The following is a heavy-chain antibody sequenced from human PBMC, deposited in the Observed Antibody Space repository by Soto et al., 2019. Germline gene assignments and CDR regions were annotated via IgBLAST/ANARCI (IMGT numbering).Heavy chain of an antibody. CDR1: GGSISSYY. CDR2: IYYSGST. CDR3: ARDRALYYYYYGMDV. Sequence: KTSETLSLTCTVSGGSISSYYWSWIRQPPGKGLEWIGYIYYSGSTNYNPSLKSRVTISVDTSKNQFSLKLSSVTAADTAVYYCARDRALYYYYYGMDVWGQGTTVTVSS. J-gene: IGHJ6*02. V-gene: IGHV4-59*01.